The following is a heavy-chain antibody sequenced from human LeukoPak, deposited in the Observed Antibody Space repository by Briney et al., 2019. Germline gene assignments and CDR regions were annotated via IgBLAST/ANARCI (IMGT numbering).Heavy chain of an antibody. Sequence: GASVKVSCKASGYTFSDYYMHWVRQAPGQGLEWMGWINLNSGGTNSAQRFQGRVTMTRDTSISTAYMEVSRLISDDTVVYYCVRGHSRSSSLDLDYWGQGTLVTVSP. D-gene: IGHD6-13*01. CDR3: VRGHSRSSSLDLDY. CDR2: INLNSGGT. J-gene: IGHJ4*02. CDR1: GYTFSDYY. V-gene: IGHV1-2*02.